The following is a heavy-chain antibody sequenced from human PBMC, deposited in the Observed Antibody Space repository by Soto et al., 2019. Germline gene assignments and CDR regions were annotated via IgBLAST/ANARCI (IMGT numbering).Heavy chain of an antibody. CDR3: AYELYGDYYFDY. V-gene: IGHV1-69*02. CDR2: IIPILGIA. CDR1: GGTFSSYT. D-gene: IGHD4-17*01. J-gene: IGHJ4*02. Sequence: QVQLVQSGAEVKKPGSSVKVSCKASGGTFSSYTISWVRQAPGQGLEWMGRIIPILGIANYAQKFQGRVTITADKSTSTAYMELSSLRSEDTAVYYCAYELYGDYYFDYWGQGTLVTVSS.